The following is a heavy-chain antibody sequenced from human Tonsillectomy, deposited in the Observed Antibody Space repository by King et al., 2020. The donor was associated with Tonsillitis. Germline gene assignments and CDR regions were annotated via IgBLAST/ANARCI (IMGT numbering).Heavy chain of an antibody. J-gene: IGHJ4*02. V-gene: IGHV2-5*02. CDR2: IYWDDDK. CDR1: GFSLSTSGVD. Sequence: ITLKESGPTLVKPTQTLTLTCTFSGFSLSTSGVDVGWIRQPPGKALEWLALIYWDDDKRYNPSLKNRLTITKDTSKNQVVLTMTNMDPVDTATYYCAHRRSGWGNYDSSGYLDYWGQGTLVTVSS. D-gene: IGHD3-22*01. CDR3: AHRRSGWGNYDSSGYLDY.